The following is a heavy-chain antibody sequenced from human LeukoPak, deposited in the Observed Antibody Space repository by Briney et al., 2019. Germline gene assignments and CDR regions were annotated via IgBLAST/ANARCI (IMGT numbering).Heavy chain of an antibody. Sequence: PGRSLRLSCAASGFTFDDYAMHWVRQAPGKGLEWGSGIIWNSGSIGYADSVKGRFTISRDNAKNSLYLQMNSLRAEDTALYHCAKDISVGATPYYFDYWGQGTLVTVSS. CDR3: AKDISVGATPYYFDY. V-gene: IGHV3-9*01. CDR2: IIWNSGSI. CDR1: GFTFDDYA. J-gene: IGHJ4*02. D-gene: IGHD1-26*01.